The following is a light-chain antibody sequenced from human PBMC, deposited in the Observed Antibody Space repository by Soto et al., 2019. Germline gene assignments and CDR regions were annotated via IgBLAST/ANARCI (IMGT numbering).Light chain of an antibody. CDR2: DAS. Sequence: EMVLTQSPATLSLSPGERATLSCRASQSVSGYLAWYQQKPGQAPRLLIYDASNRATGIPARFSGSGSGTDFTLTISSLEPEDFATYYCLQHNSYPLTFGGGTKVDIK. V-gene: IGKV3-11*01. CDR3: LQHNSYPLT. CDR1: QSVSGY. J-gene: IGKJ4*01.